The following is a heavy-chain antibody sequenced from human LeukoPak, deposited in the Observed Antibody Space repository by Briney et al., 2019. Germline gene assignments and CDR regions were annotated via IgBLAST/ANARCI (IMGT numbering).Heavy chain of an antibody. CDR2: ISGSGGST. V-gene: IGHV3-23*01. D-gene: IGHD3-22*01. Sequence: PGGSLRLSCAASGFTFSSYWMSWVRQAPGKGLEWVSAISGSGGSTYYADSVKGRFTISRDNSKNTLYLQMNSLRAEDTAVYYCAKGRDYYDSSVLDYWGQGTLVTVSS. J-gene: IGHJ4*02. CDR3: AKGRDYYDSSVLDY. CDR1: GFTFSSYW.